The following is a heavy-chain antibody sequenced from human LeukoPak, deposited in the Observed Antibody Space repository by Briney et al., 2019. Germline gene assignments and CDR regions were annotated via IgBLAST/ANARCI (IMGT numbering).Heavy chain of an antibody. CDR2: ISSSSSTI. Sequence: GGSLRLSCAASGFTFSSYSMNWVRQAPGKGLEWVSYISSSSSTIYYADSVEGRFTISRDNAKNTLYLQMNSLRAEDTAVYYCASSTYSGSHWDAFDIWGQGTMVTVSS. J-gene: IGHJ3*02. CDR3: ASSTYSGSHWDAFDI. D-gene: IGHD1-26*01. V-gene: IGHV3-48*01. CDR1: GFTFSSYS.